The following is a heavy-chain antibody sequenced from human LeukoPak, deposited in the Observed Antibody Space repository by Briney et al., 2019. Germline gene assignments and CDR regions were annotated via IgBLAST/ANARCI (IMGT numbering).Heavy chain of an antibody. D-gene: IGHD5-18*01. J-gene: IGHJ4*02. CDR3: ARGGYSYGYWRLDF. Sequence: GGSLRLSCAASGFTFSSYWMSWVRQAPGKGLEWVANIKQDGSEKYYVDSVKGRFTISRDNAKNSLYLQMNSLRAEDTAVYYCARGGYSYGYWRLDFWGQGTLVTVSS. CDR2: IKQDGSEK. CDR1: GFTFSSYW. V-gene: IGHV3-7*01.